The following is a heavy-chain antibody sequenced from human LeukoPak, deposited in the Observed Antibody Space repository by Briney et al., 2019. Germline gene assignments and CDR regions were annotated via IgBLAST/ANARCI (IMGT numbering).Heavy chain of an antibody. CDR1: VVTVSSYG. CDR2: ISGPGRST. V-gene: IGHV3-23*01. Sequence: GGSLRLSCAASVVTVSSYGMSWVRQAPGKGLEWVSHISGPGRSTYYADSVKGRFTISRDNSKNTLYLQMNSLRAQDTAVYYCAKDKEVGATTGFFDYWGQGTLVTVSS. D-gene: IGHD1-26*01. J-gene: IGHJ4*02. CDR3: AKDKEVGATTGFFDY.